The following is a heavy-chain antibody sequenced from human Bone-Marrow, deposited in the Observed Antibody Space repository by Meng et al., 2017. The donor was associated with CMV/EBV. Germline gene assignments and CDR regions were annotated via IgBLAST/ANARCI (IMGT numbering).Heavy chain of an antibody. CDR1: GFRFDDYG. CDR2: IRHDGTNK. D-gene: IGHD7-27*01. J-gene: IGHJ4*02. CDR3: ARDLGY. V-gene: IGHV3-30*02. Sequence: GESLKISCAASGFRFDDYGMHWVRQTPGKGLEWVAFIRHDGTNKFYGASVKGRFTISRDNSKNTLYLQMNSLRAEDTAVYYCARDLGYWGQGTLVTVSS.